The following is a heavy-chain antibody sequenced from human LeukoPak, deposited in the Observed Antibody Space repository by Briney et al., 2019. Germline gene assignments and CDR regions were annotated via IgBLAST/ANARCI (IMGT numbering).Heavy chain of an antibody. Sequence: GGSLRLSCAASGFTFSSYAMSWVRRAPGKGLEWVSAISGSGGSTYYADSVKGRFTISRDNSENTLYLQMNSLRAEDTAVYYCARYGTAMAMYYFDYWGQGTLVTVPS. V-gene: IGHV3-23*01. CDR3: ARYGTAMAMYYFDY. J-gene: IGHJ4*02. D-gene: IGHD5-18*01. CDR2: ISGSGGST. CDR1: GFTFSSYA.